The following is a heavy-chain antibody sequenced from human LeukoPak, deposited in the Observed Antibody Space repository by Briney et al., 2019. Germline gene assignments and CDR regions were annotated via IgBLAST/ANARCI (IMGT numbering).Heavy chain of an antibody. CDR2: IYYSGST. V-gene: IGHV4-39*01. J-gene: IGHJ4*02. CDR3: ARHGQYYDILTGYYPSNWFDY. Sequence: KPSETLSLTCTVSGGPISSSSYSWGWIRQPPGKGLEWIGSIYYSGSTYYNPYLKSRVTISVDTSKNQFSLKLSSVTAADTAVYYCARHGQYYDILTGYYPSNWFDYWGQGTLVTVSS. D-gene: IGHD3-9*01. CDR1: GGPISSSSYS.